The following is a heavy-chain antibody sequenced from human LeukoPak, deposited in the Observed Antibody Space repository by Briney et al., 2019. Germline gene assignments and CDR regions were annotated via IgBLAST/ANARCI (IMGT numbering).Heavy chain of an antibody. D-gene: IGHD6-19*01. Sequence: ASVKVSCKASGYIFTSYYIHWVRQAPGQGLEWMEKINPSGGNTNYAQKFQGRVTMTRDTSTSTVYMELSSLRSGDTAVYYCARFAVHRRLAVAGQFGLDYWGQGTLVTVSS. CDR3: ARFAVHRRLAVAGQFGLDY. J-gene: IGHJ4*02. CDR1: GYIFTSYY. CDR2: INPSGGNT. V-gene: IGHV1-46*01.